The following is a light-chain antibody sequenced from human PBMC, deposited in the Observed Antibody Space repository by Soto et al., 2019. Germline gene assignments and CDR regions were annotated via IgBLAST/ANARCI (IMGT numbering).Light chain of an antibody. CDR1: QTIRNY. CDR3: QHYNSYSEA. V-gene: IGKV1-5*03. J-gene: IGKJ1*01. CDR2: KAS. Sequence: DIQMTQSPSTLSAFVGDRVTITCRASQTIRNYLAWYQQKPGKAPDLLIYKASTLKSGVPSRFSGSGSGTEFTLTISSLQPDDFATYYCQHYNSYSEAFGQGTKVDIK.